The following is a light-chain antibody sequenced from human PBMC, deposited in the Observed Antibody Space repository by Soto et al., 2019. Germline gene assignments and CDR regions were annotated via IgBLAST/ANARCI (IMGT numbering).Light chain of an antibody. CDR3: QQYDSFPRT. V-gene: IGKV1-5*03. CDR2: KAS. CDR1: PSISSW. Sequence: DIQMTQSPSTLSASVGDRVTITCRASPSISSWLAWYQQKPGKAPKLLIYKASSLESGVPSRFSGSGSGTEFTLNISSLQPDDFAIYHCQQYDSFPRTFGQGTKVEIK. J-gene: IGKJ1*01.